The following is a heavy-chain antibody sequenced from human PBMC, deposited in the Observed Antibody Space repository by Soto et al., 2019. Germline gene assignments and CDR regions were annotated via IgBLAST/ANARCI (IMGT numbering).Heavy chain of an antibody. J-gene: IGHJ4*02. Sequence: PSETLSLTCTVSGGSISSGGYYWSWIRQHPGKGLEWIGYIYYGGNTYYNPSPKSRVTISIDSSQNQFSLKLSSVTAADTAVYYCAREFGYYFDYWGQGTLVTVSS. CDR1: GGSISSGGYY. CDR2: IYYGGNT. D-gene: IGHD3-10*01. CDR3: AREFGYYFDY. V-gene: IGHV4-30-2*01.